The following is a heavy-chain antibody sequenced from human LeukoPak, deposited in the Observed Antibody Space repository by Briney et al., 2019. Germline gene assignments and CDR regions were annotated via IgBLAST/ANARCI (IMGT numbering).Heavy chain of an antibody. D-gene: IGHD4/OR15-4a*01. CDR1: GGSIRSGGYY. V-gene: IGHV4-61*08. CDR3: ARANYGFLYYFDY. CDR2: IYYSGST. Sequence: SETLSLTCTVSGGSIRSGGYYWSWIRQPPGKGLEWIGYIYYSGSTNYNPSLKSRVTISVDTSKNQFSLKLSSVTAADTAVYYCARANYGFLYYFDYWGQGTLVTVSS. J-gene: IGHJ4*02.